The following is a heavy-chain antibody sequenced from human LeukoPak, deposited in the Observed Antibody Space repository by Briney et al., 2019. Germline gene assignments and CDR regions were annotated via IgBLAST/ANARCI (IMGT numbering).Heavy chain of an antibody. V-gene: IGHV1-46*01. J-gene: IGHJ6*02. D-gene: IGHD2-2*01. CDR2: INPSGGST. Sequence: ASVKVSCKASGYTFTSYYMHWVRQAPGQGLEWMGIINPSGGSTSYAQKFQGRVTMTRDTSTSTVYMELSSLRSKDTTVYYCARERCSSTSCIYYYGMDVWGQGTTVTVSS. CDR3: ARERCSSTSCIYYYGMDV. CDR1: GYTFTSYY.